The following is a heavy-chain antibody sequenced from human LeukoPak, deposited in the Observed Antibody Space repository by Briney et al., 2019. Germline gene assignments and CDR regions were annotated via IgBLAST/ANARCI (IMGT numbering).Heavy chain of an antibody. J-gene: IGHJ6*04. V-gene: IGHV3-30-3*01. D-gene: IGHD2-15*01. CDR1: GFTFSSYA. Sequence: GRSLRLSCAASGFTFSSYAMHWVRQAPGKGLEWVAVISYDGSNKYYADSVKGRFTISRDNSKNTLYLQMNSLRAEDTAVYYCARDLGDIVPLYGMDVWGKGTTVTVSS. CDR3: ARDLGDIVPLYGMDV. CDR2: ISYDGSNK.